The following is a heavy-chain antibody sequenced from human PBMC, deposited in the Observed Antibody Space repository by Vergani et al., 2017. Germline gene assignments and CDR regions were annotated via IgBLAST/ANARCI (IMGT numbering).Heavy chain of an antibody. CDR2: INHSGST. J-gene: IGHJ6*02. CDR3: ARGKGRYSYYYYGMDV. D-gene: IGHD5-18*01. Sequence: QMQLQESGPGLVKPSETLSLSCAVYGGSFSGYYWSWIRQPPGKGLEWIGEINHSGSTNYNPSLKSRVTISVDTSKNQFSLKLSSVTAADTAVYYCARGKGRYSYYYYGMDVWGQGTTVTVSS. CDR1: GGSFSGYY. V-gene: IGHV4-34*01.